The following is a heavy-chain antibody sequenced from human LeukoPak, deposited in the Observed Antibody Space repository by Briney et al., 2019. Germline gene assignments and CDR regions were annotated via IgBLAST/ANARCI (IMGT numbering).Heavy chain of an antibody. D-gene: IGHD3-3*01. Sequence: GASVKVSCKASGYTFTGYYMHWVRQAPGQGLEWMGWINPNSGGTNYAQKFQGRVTMTRDTSISTAYMELSRLRSDDTAVYYCARDSEITIFGVVTSYYFDYWGQGTLVTVSS. J-gene: IGHJ4*02. CDR1: GYTFTGYY. CDR3: ARDSEITIFGVVTSYYFDY. CDR2: INPNSGGT. V-gene: IGHV1-2*02.